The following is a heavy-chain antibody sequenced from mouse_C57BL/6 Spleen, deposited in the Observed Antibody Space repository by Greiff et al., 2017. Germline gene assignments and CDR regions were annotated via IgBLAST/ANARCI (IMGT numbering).Heavy chain of an antibody. D-gene: IGHD2-3*01. J-gene: IGHJ3*01. CDR2: ISYDGSN. CDR3: ARLYDGYYGFAY. Sequence: DVQLQESGPGLVKPSQSLSLTCSVTGYSITSGYYWNWIRQFPGNKLEWMGYISYDGSNNYNPSLKNRISITRDTSKNQFFLKLNSVTTEDTATYYCARLYDGYYGFAYWGQGTLVTVSA. V-gene: IGHV3-6*01. CDR1: GYSITSGYY.